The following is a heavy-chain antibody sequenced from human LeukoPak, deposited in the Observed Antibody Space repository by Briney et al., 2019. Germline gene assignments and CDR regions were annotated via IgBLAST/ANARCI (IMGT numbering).Heavy chain of an antibody. V-gene: IGHV3-53*01. CDR3: ARDGAYSSSWYFDY. CDR1: GFTVSSNY. J-gene: IGHJ4*02. CDR2: IYSGGST. Sequence: GGSLRLSCAASGFTVSSNYMSWVRQAPGKGLEWVSVIYSGGSTYYADSVKGRFTISRDNANNSVFLQVNSLRAEDTAVYYCARDGAYSSSWYFDYWGQGTLVTVSS. D-gene: IGHD6-13*01.